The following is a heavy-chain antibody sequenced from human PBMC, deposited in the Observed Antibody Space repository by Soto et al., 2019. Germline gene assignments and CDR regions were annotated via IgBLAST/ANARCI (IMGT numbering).Heavy chain of an antibody. CDR3: ARALITSFGVGHDAFDV. Sequence: EVQLVETGGGLIQPGVSLRLSCAASGFTVSSNYMSWVRQAPGKGLEWVSVIYSGGSTYYADSVKGRFTISRDNSKNTLYVQMISLRAQDTAVYYCARALITSFGVGHDAFDVWGQGTMVTVSS. CDR2: IYSGGST. CDR1: GFTVSSNY. D-gene: IGHD3-3*01. J-gene: IGHJ3*01. V-gene: IGHV3-53*02.